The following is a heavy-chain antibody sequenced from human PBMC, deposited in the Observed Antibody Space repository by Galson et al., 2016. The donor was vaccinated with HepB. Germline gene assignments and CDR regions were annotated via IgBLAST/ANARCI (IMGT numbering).Heavy chain of an antibody. J-gene: IGHJ4*02. CDR3: AGPGMGSYRH. V-gene: IGHV4-34*01. Sequence: SETLSLTCAVYGGSFSDDYWGWIRQPPGKGLEWIGSIYYTGSAYYNPSLKSRVTLSVDTSKNQFSLKVTSVTAADTAVYYCAGPGMGSYRHWGQGTLVSVSS. CDR2: IYYTGSA. D-gene: IGHD3-16*02. CDR1: GGSFSDDY.